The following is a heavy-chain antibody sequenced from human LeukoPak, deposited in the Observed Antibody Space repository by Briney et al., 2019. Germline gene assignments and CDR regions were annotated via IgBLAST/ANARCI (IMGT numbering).Heavy chain of an antibody. Sequence: ASVKVSCKASGYTFTSYGISWVRQAPGQGLEWMGWISAYNGNTNYAQNLQDRLTMTADTSTDVAYMELRSLKSDDTAIYYCARDHGGNSRYFQRWGQGTPVTVSS. CDR2: ISAYNGNT. D-gene: IGHD4-23*01. CDR3: ARDHGGNSRYFQR. J-gene: IGHJ1*01. CDR1: GYTFTSYG. V-gene: IGHV1-18*01.